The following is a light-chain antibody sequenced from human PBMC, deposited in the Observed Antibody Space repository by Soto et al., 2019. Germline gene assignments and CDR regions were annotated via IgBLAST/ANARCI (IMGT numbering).Light chain of an antibody. J-gene: IGKJ1*01. CDR2: GAS. V-gene: IGKV3D-20*02. CDR3: QQLTDWPPQWT. CDR1: QSISNNY. Sequence: IVLTQSPGTLSLSPGERATLSCRASQSISNNYLAWYQQKPGQAPSLLIYGASSRATGIPDRFSGSGSGTDFTLTISSLEPEDFAVYYCQQLTDWPPQWTFGQGT.